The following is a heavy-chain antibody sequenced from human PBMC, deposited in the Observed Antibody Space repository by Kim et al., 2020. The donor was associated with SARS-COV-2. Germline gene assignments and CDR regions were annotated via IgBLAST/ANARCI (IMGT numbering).Heavy chain of an antibody. CDR1: GITFSTHT. D-gene: IGHD3-10*01. CDR2: ITRDSSDV. V-gene: IGHV3-21*01. Sequence: GGSLRLSCAASGITFSTHTMNWVRQAPGKGLEWISSITRDSSDVYYRDSVKGRFTISRDNAKNSLYLQMNSLGAEDTAVYYCTRGWFGQVGDFWGQGTLVTVSS. J-gene: IGHJ4*02. CDR3: TRGWFGQVGDF.